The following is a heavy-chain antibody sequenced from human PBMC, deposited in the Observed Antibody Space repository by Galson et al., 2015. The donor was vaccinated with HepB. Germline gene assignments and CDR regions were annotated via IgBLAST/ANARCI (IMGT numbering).Heavy chain of an antibody. J-gene: IGHJ6*02. V-gene: IGHV3-21*01. CDR1: GFTFISYS. CDR2: ISSSSSYI. CDR3: ARGGVVVPAPQGEGAYYYSGMDV. D-gene: IGHD2-2*01. Sequence: SLRLSCAASGFTFISYSMNWVRQAPGKGLEWVSSISSSSSYIYYADSVKGRFTISRDNAKNSLYLQMNSLRAEDTAVYYCARGGVVVPAPQGEGAYYYSGMDVCGQGTTVTVSS.